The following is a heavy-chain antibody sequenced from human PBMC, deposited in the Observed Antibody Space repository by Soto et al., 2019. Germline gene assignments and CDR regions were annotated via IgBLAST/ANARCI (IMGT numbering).Heavy chain of an antibody. Sequence: TLSLQCVISDGSIILGGYSWSFIRQPPGKGLEWIGYIYHSGSTYYNPSLKSRVTISVDRSKNQFSMKLSSVTAADTAVYYFAIDDNDATVSDIDIWCQG. CDR2: IYHSGST. CDR1: DGSIILGGYS. J-gene: IGHJ6*02. V-gene: IGHV4-30-2*01. CDR3: AIDDNDATVSDIDI. D-gene: IGHD2-15*01.